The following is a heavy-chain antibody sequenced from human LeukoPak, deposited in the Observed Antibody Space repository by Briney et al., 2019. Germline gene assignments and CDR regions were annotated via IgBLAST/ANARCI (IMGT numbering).Heavy chain of an antibody. J-gene: IGHJ4*02. V-gene: IGHV4-59*01. D-gene: IGHD3-9*01. CDR1: GGSISSYY. CDR3: ARDSGDILTGWALDY. CDR2: IYYSGST. Sequence: SETLSLTCTVSGGSISSYYWSRIRQPPGKGLEWIGYIYYSGSTNYNPSLKSRVTISVDTSKNQFSLKLSSVTAADTAVYYCARDSGDILTGWALDYWGQGTLVTVSS.